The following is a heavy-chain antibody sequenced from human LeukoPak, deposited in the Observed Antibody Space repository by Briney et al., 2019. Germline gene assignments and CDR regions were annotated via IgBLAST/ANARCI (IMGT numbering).Heavy chain of an antibody. J-gene: IGHJ6*03. CDR2: IYYSGST. CDR3: ARSPWKNYYVDV. D-gene: IGHD1-1*01. CDR1: GGSISSYY. V-gene: IGHV4-59*01. Sequence: SETLSLTCTVSGGSISSYYWSWIRQPPGKGLEWIGYIYYSGSTNYNPSLKSRVTISVDTSKNQFSLKLSSVTAADTAVYYCARSPWKNYYVDVWGKGTTVTVSS.